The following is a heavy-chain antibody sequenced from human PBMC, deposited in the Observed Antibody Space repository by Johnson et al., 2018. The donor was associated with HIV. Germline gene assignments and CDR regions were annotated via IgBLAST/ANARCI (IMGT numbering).Heavy chain of an antibody. J-gene: IGHJ3*02. D-gene: IGHD1-1*01. CDR2: ISYDGSNK. CDR3: AKATTGSDAFDI. Sequence: QVQLVESGGGVVRPGASLRLSCSASGFTFSSYAMHWVRQAPCKGLEWVAVISYDGSNKYYADSVKYRFTISKDNSKNTLYLQMNSLRAEDTAVYYCAKATTGSDAFDIWGQGTMVTVSS. V-gene: IGHV3-30*04. CDR1: GFTFSSYA.